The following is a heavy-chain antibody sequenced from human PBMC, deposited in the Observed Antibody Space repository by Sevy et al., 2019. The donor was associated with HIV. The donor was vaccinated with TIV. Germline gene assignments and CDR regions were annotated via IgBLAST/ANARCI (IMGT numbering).Heavy chain of an antibody. CDR3: ARVRYNYGSYYFDY. CDR2: ISSGGTTM. D-gene: IGHD1-1*01. V-gene: IGHV3-11*01. J-gene: IGHJ4*02. Sequence: SLKISCAASRFTFSDYYMSWIRQAPGKGLEWVSYISSGGTTMYYADSLKGRFTISRDNAKNSLYLQMNSLRAEDTAVYYCARVRYNYGSYYFDYWGQGTLVTVSS. CDR1: RFTFSDYY.